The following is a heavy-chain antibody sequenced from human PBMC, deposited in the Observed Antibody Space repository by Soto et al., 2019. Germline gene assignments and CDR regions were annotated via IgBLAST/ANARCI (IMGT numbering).Heavy chain of an antibody. V-gene: IGHV1-18*01. CDR2: ISAYNGNT. CDR3: ERVYHASSGYDAFDI. CDR1: GSTFTRYG. D-gene: IGHD3-22*01. J-gene: IGHJ3*02. Sequence: GASVTVAFPGSGSTFTRYGIILVRQAPGQGLEWMGWISAYNGNTNYAQKLQGRVTMTTDTSTSTAYMELRSLRSDDTAVYYCERVYHASSGYDAFDIWGQGTMVTVSS.